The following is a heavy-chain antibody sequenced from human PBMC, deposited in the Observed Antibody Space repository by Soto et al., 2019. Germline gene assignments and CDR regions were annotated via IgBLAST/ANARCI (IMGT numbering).Heavy chain of an antibody. CDR3: PKETTVTTFLGYFYYSGMDV. CDR2: ISDDGSNK. V-gene: IGHV3-30*18. CDR1: GFSFSTYA. Sequence: QVQLVESGGGVVQPGRSLRLSCAASGFSFSTYAMHWVRQAPGKGLEWVAVISDDGSNKYYADSARGRFTISRDNSKKSLYLQMNSLRAEDTAVYYCPKETTVTTFLGYFYYSGMDVWGQGTRVTVSS. D-gene: IGHD4-17*01. J-gene: IGHJ6*02.